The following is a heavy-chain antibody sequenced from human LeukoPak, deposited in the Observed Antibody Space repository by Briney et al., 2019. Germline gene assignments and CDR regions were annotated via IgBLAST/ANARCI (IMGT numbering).Heavy chain of an antibody. J-gene: IGHJ4*02. V-gene: IGHV4-30-2*01. Sequence: SETLSLTCTVSGGSISSGGYYWSWIRQPPGKGLEWIGYIYHSGSTYYNPSLKSRVTISVDRSKNQFSLKLSSVTAADTAVYYCARRSTVTTFLDYWGQGTLVTVSS. CDR2: IYHSGST. CDR3: ARRSTVTTFLDY. D-gene: IGHD4-17*01. CDR1: GGSISSGGYY.